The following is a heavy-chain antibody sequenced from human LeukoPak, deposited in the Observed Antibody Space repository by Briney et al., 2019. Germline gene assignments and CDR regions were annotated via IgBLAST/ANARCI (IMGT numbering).Heavy chain of an antibody. J-gene: IGHJ4*02. V-gene: IGHV4-59*04. CDR3: AGFCASSTCYNGGTNFAF. D-gene: IGHD2-2*01. CDR2: INYSGTT. CDR1: GGSISSYY. Sequence: SETLSLTCTVSGGSISSYYWSWIRQPPGKGLEWIASINYSGTTYYNPSLKSRVTMSMDTSKSQFSLNLSSVTAADSAVYYCAGFCASSTCYNGGTNFAFWGQGALVAVSS.